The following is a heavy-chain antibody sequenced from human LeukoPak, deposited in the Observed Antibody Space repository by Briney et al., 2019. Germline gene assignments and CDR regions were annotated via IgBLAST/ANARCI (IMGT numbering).Heavy chain of an antibody. Sequence: SETLSLTCAVYGGYFSGYYWSWIRQPPGKGLEWIGEINHSGSTNYNPSLKSRVTISVDTSKNQFSLKLSSVTAADTAVYYCARGGEVYCSSTSCYLFDYWGQGTLVTVSS. CDR1: GGYFSGYY. D-gene: IGHD2-2*01. CDR2: INHSGST. J-gene: IGHJ4*02. CDR3: ARGGEVYCSSTSCYLFDY. V-gene: IGHV4-34*01.